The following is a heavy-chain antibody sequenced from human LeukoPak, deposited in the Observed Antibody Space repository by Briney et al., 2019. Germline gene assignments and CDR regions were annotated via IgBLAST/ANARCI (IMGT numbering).Heavy chain of an antibody. CDR3: ARVEPLRYFDL. V-gene: IGHV4-30-4*08. J-gene: IGHJ2*01. CDR1: GGSISSGDYY. D-gene: IGHD1-26*01. Sequence: SQTLSLTCTVSGGSISSGDYYWSWIRQPPGKGLEWIGYIHYSGSTYYNPSLKSRVTISVDTSKNQFSLKLSSVTAADTAVYYCARVEPLRYFDLWGRGTLVTVSS. CDR2: IHYSGST.